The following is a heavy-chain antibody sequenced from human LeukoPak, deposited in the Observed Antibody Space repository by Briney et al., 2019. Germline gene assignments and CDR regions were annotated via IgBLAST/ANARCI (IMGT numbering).Heavy chain of an antibody. Sequence: QTLSDTPAISGDSVSSTSVAWNWIRQSPSRGLEWLGRTYYRSKWYNDYAVSVKSRITINRDTSKNQFSLQLNSVTPEDTAVYFCARGVDTSTWFYCDFWGPGTLVTVSS. D-gene: IGHD2-2*01. CDR2: TYYRSKWYN. J-gene: IGHJ4*02. CDR1: GDSVSSTSVA. CDR3: ARGVDTSTWFYCDF. V-gene: IGHV6-1*01.